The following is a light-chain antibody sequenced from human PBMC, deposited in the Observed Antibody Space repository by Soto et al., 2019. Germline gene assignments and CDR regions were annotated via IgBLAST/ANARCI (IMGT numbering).Light chain of an antibody. CDR1: QSISNN. J-gene: IGKJ4*01. CDR3: QKYYSAPLT. Sequence: DIQMTQSPSSLSASVGDRVTITCRASQSISNNLAWYQQKPGKVPKLLIYAASTLRAGVPSRFSGSGSGTDFTLTISSLQPEDVATYYCQKYYSAPLTFGGGTKVEIK. V-gene: IGKV1-27*01. CDR2: AAS.